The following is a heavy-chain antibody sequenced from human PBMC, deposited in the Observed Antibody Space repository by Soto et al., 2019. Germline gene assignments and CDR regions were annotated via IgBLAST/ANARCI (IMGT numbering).Heavy chain of an antibody. D-gene: IGHD2-15*01. CDR3: APGLLGYCSGGSCYSDS. J-gene: IGHJ4*02. CDR2: ISGDNGNT. CDR1: AYTFTNYA. V-gene: IGHV1-18*01. Sequence: QVQLVQSGAEVKKPGASVRVSCQTSAYTFTNYAVSWVRQAPGQGLEWMGWISGDNGNTIYAQKFQGRVTMTTDTFTRKAYMELRSLRSDDTAVYYCAPGLLGYCSGGSCYSDSWGQGTLVTVSS.